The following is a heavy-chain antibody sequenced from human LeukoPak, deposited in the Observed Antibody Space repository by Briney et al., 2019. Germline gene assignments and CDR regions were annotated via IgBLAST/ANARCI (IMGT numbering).Heavy chain of an antibody. D-gene: IGHD6-19*01. Sequence: PGGSLRLSCAASGFTFSSYSMNWVRQAPGKGLEWVSSISSSSSYIYYADSVKGRFTISRDNAKNSLYLQMNSLRAEDTAVYYCASKQWLVPWGAFDIWGQGTMVTVSS. J-gene: IGHJ3*02. CDR1: GFTFSSYS. V-gene: IGHV3-21*01. CDR3: ASKQWLVPWGAFDI. CDR2: ISSSSSYI.